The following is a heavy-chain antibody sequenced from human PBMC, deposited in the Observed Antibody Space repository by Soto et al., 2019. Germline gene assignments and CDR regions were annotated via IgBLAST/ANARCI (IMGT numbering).Heavy chain of an antibody. D-gene: IGHD2-8*01. J-gene: IGHJ3*02. CDR3: AKDLLEEGEQNYGVFDM. CDR2: ISGSGGST. V-gene: IGHV3-23*01. CDR1: GFTFSSYA. Sequence: GGSLRLSCAASGFTFSSYAMSWVRQAPGKGLEWVSAISGSGGSTYYADSVKGRFTISRDNSKNTLYLQMNSLRAEDTAVYYCAKDLLEEGEQNYGVFDMGAKGTRVPVSS.